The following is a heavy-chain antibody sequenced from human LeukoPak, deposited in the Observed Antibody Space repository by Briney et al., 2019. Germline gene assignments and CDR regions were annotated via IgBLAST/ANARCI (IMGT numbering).Heavy chain of an antibody. CDR2: ISAYNGNT. J-gene: IGHJ3*02. D-gene: IGHD3-22*01. V-gene: IGHV1-18*01. CDR3: PREASTMIVAPTDAFDI. CDR1: GYTFTSYG. Sequence: ASVKVSCKASGYTFTSYGISWVRQAPGQGLEWMGWISAYNGNTNYAQKLQGRVTMTTDTSTSTAYMELRSLRSDDTAVYYCPREASTMIVAPTDAFDIWGQGTMVTVSS.